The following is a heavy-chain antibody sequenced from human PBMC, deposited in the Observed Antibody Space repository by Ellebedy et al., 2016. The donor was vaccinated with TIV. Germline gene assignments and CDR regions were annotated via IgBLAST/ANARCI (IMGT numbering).Heavy chain of an antibody. D-gene: IGHD6-13*01. V-gene: IGHV3-33*06. CDR3: VKDRYSSSWFGWFDP. CDR2: IWYDGSNK. CDR1: GFTFSSYG. J-gene: IGHJ5*02. Sequence: GGSLRLXXAASGFTFSSYGMHWVRQAPGKGLEWVAVIWYDGSNKYYADSVKGRFTISRDNSKNTLYLQMNSLRAEDTAIYHCVKDRYSSSWFGWFDPWGQGTLVTVSS.